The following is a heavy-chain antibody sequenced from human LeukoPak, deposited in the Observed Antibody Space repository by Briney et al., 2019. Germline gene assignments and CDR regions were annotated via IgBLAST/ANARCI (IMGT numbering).Heavy chain of an antibody. CDR3: AREITTNGGRYFDY. D-gene: IGHD7-27*01. CDR2: ISYDGSNK. V-gene: IGHV3-30*03. CDR1: GFTFSSYG. J-gene: IGHJ4*02. Sequence: PGRSLRLSCAASGFTFSSYGMHWVRQAPGKGLEWVAVISYDGSNKYNADSVKGRFTISRDNAKNTLYLQMNSLRAEDTAVYYCAREITTNGGRYFDYWGQGTLVTVSS.